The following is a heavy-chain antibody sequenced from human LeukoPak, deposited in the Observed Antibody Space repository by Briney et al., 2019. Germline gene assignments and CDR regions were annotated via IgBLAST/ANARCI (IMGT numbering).Heavy chain of an antibody. CDR2: IKQDGSEK. V-gene: IGHV3-7*01. J-gene: IGHJ5*02. CDR1: GFTISSYW. CDR3: ARSNLYSKYYYEGGNWFDP. Sequence: PGGSLRLSCAASGFTISSYWMSWVRQAPGKGLEWVANIKQDGSEKYYVDSVKGRFTISRDNAKNSLYLQMNSLRAEDTAVYYCARSNLYSKYYYEGGNWFDPWGQGTLVTVSS. D-gene: IGHD3-22*01.